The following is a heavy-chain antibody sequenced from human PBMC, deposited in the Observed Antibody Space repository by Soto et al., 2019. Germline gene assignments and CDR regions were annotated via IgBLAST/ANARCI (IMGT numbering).Heavy chain of an antibody. CDR3: AKDPSRGGIYYYGMDV. CDR1: GFTFSSYA. V-gene: IGHV3-23*01. CDR2: ISGSGGST. J-gene: IGHJ6*02. Sequence: EVQLLESGGGLVQPGGSLRLSCAASGFTFSSYAMSWVRQAPGKGLEWVSAISGSGGSTYYADSVKGRFTISRDNSKNTLYLQMNSLRAEDTAVYYCAKDPSRGGIYYYGMDVWGQGTTVTVSS. D-gene: IGHD2-15*01.